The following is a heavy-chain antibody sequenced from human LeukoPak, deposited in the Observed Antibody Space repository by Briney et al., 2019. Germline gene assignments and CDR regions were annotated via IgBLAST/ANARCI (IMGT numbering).Heavy chain of an antibody. D-gene: IGHD2-8*01. CDR3: AKMVREFYTISYYFDY. Sequence: GGSLRLSCAASGFTFSSYWMSWVRQAPGKGLEWVANIKQDGSEKYYVDSVKGRFTISRENAKNSLYVQMNSLRAEDTAVYYCAKMVREFYTISYYFDYWGQGTLVTVSS. CDR2: IKQDGSEK. V-gene: IGHV3-7*02. J-gene: IGHJ4*02. CDR1: GFTFSSYW.